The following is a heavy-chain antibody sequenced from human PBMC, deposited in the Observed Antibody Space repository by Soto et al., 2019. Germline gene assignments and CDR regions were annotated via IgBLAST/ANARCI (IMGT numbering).Heavy chain of an antibody. Sequence: QVQLQQWGAGLLKPSETLSLTCAVYGGSFSGYSWTWIRQPPGTGLEWIGEIKHSGSTNYNPSLKSRVTISVDTSKNQFSLKLTSVTAADTAVYYCARDKIPGLFDYWGQGALVTVSS. V-gene: IGHV4-34*01. J-gene: IGHJ4*02. CDR2: IKHSGST. D-gene: IGHD2-21*01. CDR1: GGSFSGYS. CDR3: ARDKIPGLFDY.